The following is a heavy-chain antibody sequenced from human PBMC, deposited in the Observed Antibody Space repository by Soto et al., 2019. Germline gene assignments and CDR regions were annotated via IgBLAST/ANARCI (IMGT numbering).Heavy chain of an antibody. J-gene: IGHJ4*02. CDR3: ARTPRYYDSSGYSGSLGY. Sequence: ASVKVSCKASGGTFSSYAISWVRQAPGQGLEWMGGIIPIFGTANYAQKFQGRVTITADESTSTAYMELSSLRSEDTAVYYCARTPRYYDSSGYSGSLGYWGQGTLVTISS. CDR1: GGTFSSYA. CDR2: IIPIFGTA. V-gene: IGHV1-69*13. D-gene: IGHD3-22*01.